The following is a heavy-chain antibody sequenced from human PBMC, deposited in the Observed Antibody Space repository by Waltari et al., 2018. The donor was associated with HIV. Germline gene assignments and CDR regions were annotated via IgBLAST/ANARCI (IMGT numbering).Heavy chain of an antibody. Sequence: VQLVESGGGLVQPGGSLRLSCVASGFTFSSYWMSWVRQAPGKGLEWVDNIKQDGSEKYYVDSVNGRFTISRDNAENSLYLQMNSLRAEDTAVYYCARGGFYGSGSKVNWGQGTLVTVSS. CDR1: GFTFSSYW. CDR2: IKQDGSEK. D-gene: IGHD3-10*01. CDR3: ARGGFYGSGSKVN. J-gene: IGHJ4*02. V-gene: IGHV3-7*04.